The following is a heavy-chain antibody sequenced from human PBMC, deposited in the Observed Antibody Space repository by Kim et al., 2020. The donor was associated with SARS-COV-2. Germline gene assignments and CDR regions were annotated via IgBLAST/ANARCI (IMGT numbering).Heavy chain of an antibody. J-gene: IGHJ4*02. Sequence: NYNPSRKSRVTISVDTSKNQFSLKLSSVTAADTAVYYCARSIAAAARFRYWGQGTLVTVSS. CDR3: ARSIAAAARFRY. V-gene: IGHV4-4*09. D-gene: IGHD6-13*01.